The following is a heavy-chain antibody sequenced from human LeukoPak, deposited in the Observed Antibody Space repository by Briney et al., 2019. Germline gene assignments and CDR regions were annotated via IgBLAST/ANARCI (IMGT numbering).Heavy chain of an antibody. Sequence: GGSRRLSCAASGFIFSDYAMNRVRQAPGKGLEWISAISHIGTSTYYADSVKGRFTISRDNSKNTVFLQMNSLKVEDTAVYYCVKQSTGSNWFDPWGQGTLVTVSS. CDR3: VKQSTGSNWFDP. J-gene: IGHJ5*02. CDR2: ISHIGTST. CDR1: GFIFSDYA. V-gene: IGHV3-23*01.